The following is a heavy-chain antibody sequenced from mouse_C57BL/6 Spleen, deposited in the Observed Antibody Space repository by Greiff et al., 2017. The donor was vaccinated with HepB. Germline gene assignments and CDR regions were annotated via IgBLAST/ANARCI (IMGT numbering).Heavy chain of an antibody. Sequence: QVQLQQSGAELAKPGASVKLSCKASGYTFTSYWMHWVKQRPGQGLEWIGYINPSSGDTKYNQKFKDKATLTADKPSSTAYMQLSSLTYEDSAVYYCDRDYGSSYDSAMVYWSQGTSVTLSS. CDR3: DRDYGSSYDSAMVY. CDR2: INPSSGDT. V-gene: IGHV1-7*01. CDR1: GYTFTSYW. J-gene: IGHJ4*01. D-gene: IGHD1-1*01.